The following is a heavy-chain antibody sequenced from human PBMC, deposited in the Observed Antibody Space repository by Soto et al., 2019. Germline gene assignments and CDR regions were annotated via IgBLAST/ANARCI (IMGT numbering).Heavy chain of an antibody. CDR2: INHSGGT. V-gene: IGHV4-34*01. Sequence: SGTLCLACAVYGGSFSGHYRRWIRQPPGKGLEWIGEINHSGGTSYNPSLKSRVTISVDTSKTQFSLKLSSVTAADTAVYYCARGLRSCFHYLCAPGTLVTGSS. D-gene: IGHD2-15*01. J-gene: IGHJ2*01. CDR3: ARGLRSCFHYL. CDR1: GGSFSGHY.